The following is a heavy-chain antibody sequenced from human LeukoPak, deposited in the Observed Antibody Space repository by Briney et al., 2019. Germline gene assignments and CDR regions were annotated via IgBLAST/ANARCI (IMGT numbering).Heavy chain of an antibody. D-gene: IGHD3-22*01. Sequence: SETLSLTCAVYGGSFSGYYWSWIRQPPGKGLEWIGEINHSGSTNYNPSLKSRVTISVDTSKNQFSLRLSSVTAADTAVYYCARDVNTVLVDWGQGTLVTVSS. CDR3: ARDVNTVLVD. V-gene: IGHV4-34*01. CDR1: GGSFSGYY. J-gene: IGHJ4*02. CDR2: INHSGST.